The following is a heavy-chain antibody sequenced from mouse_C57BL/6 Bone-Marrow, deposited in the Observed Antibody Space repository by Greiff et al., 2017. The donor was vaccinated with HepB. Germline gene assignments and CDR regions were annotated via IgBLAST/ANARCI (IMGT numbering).Heavy chain of an antibody. D-gene: IGHD1-1*01. CDR2: INYDGSST. J-gene: IGHJ2*01. CDR3: ARGSPLYYYGLFDY. V-gene: IGHV5-16*01. CDR1: GFTFSDYY. Sequence: EVKLVESEGGLVQPGSSMKLSCTASGFTFSDYYMAWVRQVPEKGLEWVANINYDGSSTYYLDSLKSRFIISRDNAKNILYLQMSSLTSEDTATYYCARGSPLYYYGLFDYWGQGTTLTVSS.